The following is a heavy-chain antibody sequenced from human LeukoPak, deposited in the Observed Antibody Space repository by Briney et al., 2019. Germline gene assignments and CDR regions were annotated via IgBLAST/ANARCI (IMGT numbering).Heavy chain of an antibody. Sequence: PSETLSLTCTVSGGSISSYYWSWIRQPPGKGLEWIGYIYTSGSTNYNPSLKSRVTISVDTSKNQFSLKLSSVTAADTAVYYCARHGGIAAATNIDYWGQGTLVTVSS. J-gene: IGHJ4*02. V-gene: IGHV4-4*08. CDR1: GGSISSYY. CDR2: IYTSGST. CDR3: ARHGGIAAATNIDY. D-gene: IGHD6-13*01.